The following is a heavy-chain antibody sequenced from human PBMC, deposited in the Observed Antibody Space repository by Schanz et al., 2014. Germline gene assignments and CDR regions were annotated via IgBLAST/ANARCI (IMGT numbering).Heavy chain of an antibody. V-gene: IGHV3-30*03. D-gene: IGHD1-7*01. Sequence: QVHLVESGGGVVQPGRSLRLSCAASGFTFSSYGMHWVRQAPGKGLEWVAIISLDGSNQYYADSVKGRFTISRDNSKNTLYLQMNSLRAEDTAVYFCASLIGTTSAHFYGMDVWGQGTTVTVSS. CDR2: ISLDGSNQ. CDR1: GFTFSSYG. CDR3: ASLIGTTSAHFYGMDV. J-gene: IGHJ6*02.